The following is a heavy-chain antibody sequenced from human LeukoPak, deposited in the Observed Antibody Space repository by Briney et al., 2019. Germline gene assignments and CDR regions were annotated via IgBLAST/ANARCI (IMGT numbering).Heavy chain of an antibody. CDR3: AHSPTSLYGWTN. CDR2: IYWDDDK. V-gene: IGHV2-5*08. J-gene: IGHJ4*02. D-gene: IGHD4-17*01. Sequence: TLSLTCTVSGGSISSYYWSWIRQPPGKGLEWLALIYWDDDKRYSPSLKSRLSITKDTSKNQVVLTMTNMDPVDTATYYCAHSPTSLYGWTNWGQGTLVTVSS. CDR1: GGSISSYYW.